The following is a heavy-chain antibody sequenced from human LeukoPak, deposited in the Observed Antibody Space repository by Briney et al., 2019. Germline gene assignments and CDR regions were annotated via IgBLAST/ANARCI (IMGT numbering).Heavy chain of an antibody. V-gene: IGHV7-4-1*02. D-gene: IGHD3-16*02. Sequence: ASVKVSCKTSGYIFTNYAMNWVRQAPGQGLEWMGWINPNPNTGNPTYAQGFTGRFVFSLDTSVSTAYLQISSLKAEDSAVYYCARAFQPLGGLSFPDYWGQGTLVTVSS. CDR2: INPNPNTGNP. CDR1: GYIFTNYA. CDR3: ARAFQPLGGLSFPDY. J-gene: IGHJ4*02.